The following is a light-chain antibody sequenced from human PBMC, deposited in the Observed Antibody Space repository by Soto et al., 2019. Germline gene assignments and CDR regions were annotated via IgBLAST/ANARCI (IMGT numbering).Light chain of an antibody. V-gene: IGKV3-11*01. Sequence: EIVLTQSPATLSSSPGDRATLSCRASQSVSSYLAWYQQKPGQAPRLLIYDASNRATGIPARFSGSGSGTDFTLTISSLEPEDFAVYYCQQRSNWPLTFGRGTKVDIK. J-gene: IGKJ4*01. CDR3: QQRSNWPLT. CDR2: DAS. CDR1: QSVSSY.